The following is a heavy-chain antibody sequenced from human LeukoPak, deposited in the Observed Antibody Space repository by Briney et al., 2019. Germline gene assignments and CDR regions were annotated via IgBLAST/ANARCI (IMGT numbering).Heavy chain of an antibody. V-gene: IGHV3-23*01. Sequence: GGSLRLSCAASGFTFSGYAMNWVRQAPGKGLEWVSAISGSGGSTYYADSVKGRFTISRDNSKNTLYLQMNSLRAEDTALYYCAKSLVVGADAFDIWGQGTMVTVSS. CDR3: AKSLVVGADAFDI. J-gene: IGHJ3*02. D-gene: IGHD1-26*01. CDR2: ISGSGGST. CDR1: GFTFSGYA.